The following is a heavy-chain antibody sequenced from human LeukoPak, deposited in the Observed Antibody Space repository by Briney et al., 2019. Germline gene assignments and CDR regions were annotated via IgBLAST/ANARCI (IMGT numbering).Heavy chain of an antibody. V-gene: IGHV4-4*07. CDR1: GDSISSYY. D-gene: IGHD3-22*01. CDR2: IYTSGST. CDR3: ATDSSDYYDSPGAFDI. J-gene: IGHJ3*02. Sequence: SETLSLTCTVSGDSISSYYWSWIRQPAGKGLEWIGRIYTSGSTNYNPSLKSRVTMSVDTSKNQFSLKLSSVTAADTAVYYCATDSSDYYDSPGAFDIWGQGTMVTVSS.